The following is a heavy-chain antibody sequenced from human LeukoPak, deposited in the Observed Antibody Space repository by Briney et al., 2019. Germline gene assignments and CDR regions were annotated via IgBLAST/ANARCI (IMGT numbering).Heavy chain of an antibody. CDR2: ISAFNGNT. D-gene: IGHD3-10*01. CDR3: ARVTIHYYNLYYYLDV. CDR1: GYTLNRYG. Sequence: ASVNVSCKASGYTLNRYGISWVRQAPGLGLEWMGWISAFNGNTEYAQKFQGRVSLTTDTSTRTAYMELTSLTSDDTAVYYCARVTIHYYNLYYYLDVWGKGTTVTVSS. V-gene: IGHV1-18*01. J-gene: IGHJ6*03.